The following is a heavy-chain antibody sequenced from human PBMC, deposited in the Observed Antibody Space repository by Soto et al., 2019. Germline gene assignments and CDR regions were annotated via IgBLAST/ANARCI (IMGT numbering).Heavy chain of an antibody. D-gene: IGHD3-16*01. CDR3: ARTITFGGDDYGMDV. V-gene: IGHV3-33*01. J-gene: IGHJ6*02. Sequence: QVQLVESGGGVVQPGRSLRLSCAASGFTFSSYGMHWVRQAPGKGLERVAVIWYDGSNKYYADSVKGRFTISRDNSKNTLYLQMNSLRAEDTAVYYCARTITFGGDDYGMDVWGQGTTVTVSS. CDR1: GFTFSSYG. CDR2: IWYDGSNK.